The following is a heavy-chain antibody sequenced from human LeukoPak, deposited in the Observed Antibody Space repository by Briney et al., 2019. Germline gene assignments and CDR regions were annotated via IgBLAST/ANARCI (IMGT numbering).Heavy chain of an antibody. Sequence: SVKVSCKASGGTFSSYAISWVRQAPGQGLEWMGRIIPILGIANYAQKFQGRVTITADESTSTAYMELSSLRSEGTAVYYCARAQGGIAASDAFDIWGQGTMVTVSS. J-gene: IGHJ3*02. V-gene: IGHV1-69*04. D-gene: IGHD6-13*01. CDR1: GGTFSSYA. CDR3: ARAQGGIAASDAFDI. CDR2: IIPILGIA.